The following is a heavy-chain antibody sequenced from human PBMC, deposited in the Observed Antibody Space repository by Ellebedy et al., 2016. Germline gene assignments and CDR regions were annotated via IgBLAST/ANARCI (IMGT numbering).Heavy chain of an antibody. CDR1: GFTFSNYG. J-gene: IGHJ3*02. CDR3: TRQAGDPDAFDI. CDR2: IQYDGSIQ. V-gene: IGHV3-33*05. D-gene: IGHD2-21*02. Sequence: GESLKISXAASGFTFSNYGMHWVRQAPGKGLEWVTAIQYDGSIQYYADSVRGRFTISRDDSKNTLYLQMNSLRAEDTAVYYCTRQAGDPDAFDIWGQGTMVTVSS.